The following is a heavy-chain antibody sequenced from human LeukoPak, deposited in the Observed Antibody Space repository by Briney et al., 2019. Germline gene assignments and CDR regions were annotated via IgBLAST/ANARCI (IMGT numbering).Heavy chain of an antibody. CDR1: GYTFSSYD. D-gene: IGHD2-2*01. CDR3: TRGLPRDGLVVIAAANEY. CDR2: MNPKTGNT. V-gene: IGHV1-8*03. Sequence: AASVKVSCKASGYTFSSYDINWVRQAAGQGLEWMGWMNPKTGNTGFSQKFQGRVTITRDTSISTAYMELSCLTSEDTGVYYCTRGLPRDGLVVIAAANEYWGQGSLVTVSS. J-gene: IGHJ4*02.